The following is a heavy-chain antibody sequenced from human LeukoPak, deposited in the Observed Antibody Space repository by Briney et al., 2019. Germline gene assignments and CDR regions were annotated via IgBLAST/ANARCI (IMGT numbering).Heavy chain of an antibody. V-gene: IGHV3-7*01. CDR1: GFTFSSYW. D-gene: IGHD6-19*01. CDR3: ARAGAGYSSGWPFDY. CDR2: IKQDGSEK. Sequence: GGSLRLSCAASGFTFSSYWMSWVRQAPGKGLEWVANIKQDGSEKYYVDSVKGRFTISRDNAKNSLYLQMNSLRAEDTAVHYCARAGAGYSSGWPFDYWGQGTLVTVSS. J-gene: IGHJ4*02.